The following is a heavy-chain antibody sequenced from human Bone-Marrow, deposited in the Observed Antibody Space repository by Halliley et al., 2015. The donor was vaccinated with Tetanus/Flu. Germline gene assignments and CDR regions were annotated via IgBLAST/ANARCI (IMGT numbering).Heavy chain of an antibody. J-gene: IGHJ5*02. CDR3: ARVATILGVLRP. D-gene: IGHD3-3*01. CDR2: FFLGGSP. V-gene: IGHV4-39*02. Sequence: LEWFGLFFLGGSPFYNPSLKSRVSLSVDPSRNQFSRTLASVPAADTAVYYCARVATILGVLRPWGHGALVTVSS.